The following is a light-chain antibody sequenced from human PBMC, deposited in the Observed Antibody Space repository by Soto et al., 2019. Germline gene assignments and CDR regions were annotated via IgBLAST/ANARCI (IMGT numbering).Light chain of an antibody. CDR3: QTNDSSLSGSVV. V-gene: IGLV2-23*02. CDR1: SSNVGSYKL. Sequence: QSVLTQPASVSGSPGQSITISCTGTSSNVGSYKLVSWYQQHPGKAPKLMIFEVNKRPSGVSNRFSGSKSGNTASLTISGLKVEDEADYYCQTNDSSLSGSVVFGGGTKLTVL. J-gene: IGLJ2*01. CDR2: EVN.